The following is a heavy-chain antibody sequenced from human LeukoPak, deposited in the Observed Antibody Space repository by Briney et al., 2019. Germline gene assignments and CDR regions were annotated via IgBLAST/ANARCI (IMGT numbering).Heavy chain of an antibody. CDR2: IYYTGNT. V-gene: IGHV4-39*07. Sequence: SETLSLTRTVSGDSITGYYWGWIRQPPGKGLEWIGNIYYTGNTYYNASLKSRVTISVDTSKNQFSLKVISMTAADTAVYYCTKSDGYGLIRICGRGTMVTVSS. D-gene: IGHD3-10*01. CDR1: GDSITGYY. CDR3: TKSDGYGLIRI. J-gene: IGHJ3*02.